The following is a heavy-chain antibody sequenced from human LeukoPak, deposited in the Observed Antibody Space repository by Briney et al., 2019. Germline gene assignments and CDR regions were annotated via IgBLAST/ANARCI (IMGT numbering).Heavy chain of an antibody. CDR2: IHEDAGEK. D-gene: IGHD3-9*01. CDR3: AKDLLRYFDWLLSGFDP. J-gene: IGHJ5*02. CDR1: GFRFSDFW. Sequence: GGSLSLSCAASGFRFSDFWMTWVRQTPGKGLQWVASIHEDAGEKQYVESVRGRFTISRDNSKNTLYLQMNSLRAEDTAVYYCAKDLLRYFDWLLSGFDPWGQGTLVTVSS. V-gene: IGHV3-7*05.